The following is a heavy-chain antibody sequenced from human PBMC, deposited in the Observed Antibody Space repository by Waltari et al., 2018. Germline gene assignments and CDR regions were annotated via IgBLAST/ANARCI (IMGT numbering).Heavy chain of an antibody. CDR1: GFAFNIYS. V-gene: IGHV3-23*03. D-gene: IGHD3-9*01. Sequence: EVQLLESGGGLVQPGGSLRLSCIGSGFAFNIYSIIWVRQAPGKGLGWVAGIYGEVSVTIYSDSVKGRFSIFRDNSRNTAYLQLNRLRDDDTAVYYCTKDGTPNGIFEMDYWGQGTLVTVSS. J-gene: IGHJ4*02. CDR3: TKDGTPNGIFEMDY. CDR2: IYGEVSVT.